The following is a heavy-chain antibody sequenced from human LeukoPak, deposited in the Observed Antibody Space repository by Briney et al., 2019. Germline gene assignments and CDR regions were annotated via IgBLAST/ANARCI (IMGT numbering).Heavy chain of an antibody. CDR2: IHYDGSNK. Sequence: GGSLRLSCAASGFTFSNYGMHWVRQAPGKGLDWVAFIHYDGSNKYYADSVKGRFTISRDNSKNTLYLQMNSLRAEDTAVYYCAKGRGGNWGQGTLVTVSS. V-gene: IGHV3-30*02. J-gene: IGHJ4*02. CDR1: GFTFSNYG. D-gene: IGHD3-16*01. CDR3: AKGRGGN.